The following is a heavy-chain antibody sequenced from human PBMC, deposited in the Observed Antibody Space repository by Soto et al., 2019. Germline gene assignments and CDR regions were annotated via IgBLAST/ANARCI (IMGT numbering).Heavy chain of an antibody. V-gene: IGHV3-11*01. CDR1: GVTFSDYY. CDR2: ISSSGSST. D-gene: IGHD4-17*01. J-gene: IGHJ1*01. CDR3: ASSSNGDPGSLQN. Sequence: GGSLRLSCAASGVTFSDYYINWIRQAPGKGLEWASYISSSGSSTYYADSVRGRFTISRDNTQRSLFVQMNSLRAEDTAVYYCASSSNGDPGSLQNWGLGTLVTVSS.